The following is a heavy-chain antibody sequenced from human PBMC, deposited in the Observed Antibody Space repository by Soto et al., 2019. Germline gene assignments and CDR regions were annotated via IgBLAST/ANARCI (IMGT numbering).Heavy chain of an antibody. J-gene: IGHJ4*02. D-gene: IGHD6-6*01. Sequence: GASVKVSCKASGGTFSSYTISWVRQAPGQGLEWMGRIIPILGIANYAQKFQGRVTITADKSTSTAYMELSSLRSEDTAVYYCARTQYSSSPDRLAIYYFDYWGQGTLVTVSS. V-gene: IGHV1-69*02. CDR3: ARTQYSSSPDRLAIYYFDY. CDR1: GGTFSSYT. CDR2: IIPILGIA.